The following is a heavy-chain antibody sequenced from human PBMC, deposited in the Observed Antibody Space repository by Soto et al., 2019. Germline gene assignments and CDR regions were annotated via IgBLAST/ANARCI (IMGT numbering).Heavy chain of an antibody. CDR1: GDSVSSNSAA. J-gene: IGHJ6*02. V-gene: IGHV6-1*01. CDR3: ARGIEAAGTTSRGYYYYYYGMDV. CDR2: TYYRSKWYN. Sequence: PSRTLSLTCAISGDSVSSNSAAWNWIRQSPSRGLEWLGRTYYRSKWYNDYAVSVKSRITINPDTSKNQFSLQLNSVTPEDTAVYYCARGIEAAGTTSRGYYYYYYGMDVWGQGTTVTVSS. D-gene: IGHD1-7*01.